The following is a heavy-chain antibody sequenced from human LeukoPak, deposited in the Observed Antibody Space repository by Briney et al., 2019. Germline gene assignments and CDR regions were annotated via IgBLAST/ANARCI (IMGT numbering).Heavy chain of an antibody. CDR3: AKSSGNYAY. CDR1: GFIFSSYA. Sequence: GGSLRLSCAASGFIFSSYAMSWVRQAPGKGLEYVSTLSGSGGNTYYADSVKGRFTISRDNSKNTLYLQMNSLGAEDTAVYYCAKSSGNYAYWGQGTLVTVSS. D-gene: IGHD1-26*01. CDR2: LSGSGGNT. J-gene: IGHJ4*02. V-gene: IGHV3-23*01.